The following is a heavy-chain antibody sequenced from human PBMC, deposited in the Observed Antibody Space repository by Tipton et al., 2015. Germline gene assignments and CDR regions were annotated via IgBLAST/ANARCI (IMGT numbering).Heavy chain of an antibody. CDR2: TQPGDTKI. CDR3: ARGYSPRRWFDP. D-gene: IGHD5-18*01. V-gene: IGHV5-51*01. Sequence: QLVQSGAEVKKPGESLKISCKGLGYTFAGYWIAWVRQMPGKGLEWMGVTQPGDTKIRYSPSFQGQVTISADTSTRTAYLQWRSLKASDSAMYYCARGYSPRRWFDPWGQGTLVTVSS. CDR1: GYTFAGYW. J-gene: IGHJ5*02.